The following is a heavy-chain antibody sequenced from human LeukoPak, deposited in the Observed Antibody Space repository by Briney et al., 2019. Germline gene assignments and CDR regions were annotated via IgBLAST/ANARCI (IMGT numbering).Heavy chain of an antibody. J-gene: IGHJ4*02. V-gene: IGHV4-31*11. D-gene: IGHD3-3*01. Sequence: PSETLSLTCAVSGGSISSGGYYWSWIRQHPGKGLEWIGYIYYSGSTYYNPSLKSRATISVDTSKNQFSLKLSPVTAADTAVYYCASAYVFGVVIRWGQGTLVTVSS. CDR2: IYYSGST. CDR3: ASAYVFGVVIR. CDR1: GGSISSGGYY.